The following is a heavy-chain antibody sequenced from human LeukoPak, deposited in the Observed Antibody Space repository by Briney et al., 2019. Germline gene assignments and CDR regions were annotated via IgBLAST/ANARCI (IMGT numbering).Heavy chain of an antibody. Sequence: GGSLRLSCAASGFAFSDYYMNWIRQAPGKGLEWVAYTSSGGSIRKYADSVKGRITISRDNAKNSLYLQMNSLRAEDTAVYYCAKEGFYYMDVWGKGTTVTISS. CDR3: AKEGFYYMDV. CDR1: GFAFSDYY. V-gene: IGHV3-11*04. CDR2: TSSGGSIR. J-gene: IGHJ6*03.